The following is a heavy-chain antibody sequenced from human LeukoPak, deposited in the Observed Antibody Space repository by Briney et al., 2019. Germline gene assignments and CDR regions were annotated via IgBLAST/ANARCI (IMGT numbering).Heavy chain of an antibody. CDR2: INHSGST. J-gene: IGHJ5*02. CDR3: ARRISIAARPRNWFDP. V-gene: IGHV4-34*01. CDR1: GGSFSGYY. Sequence: SETLSLTCAVYGGSFSGYYWSWIRQPPGKGLEWIGEINHSGSTNYNPSLKSRITISVDTSKNQFSLKLSSVTAADTAVYYCARRISIAARPRNWFDPWGQGTLVTVSS. D-gene: IGHD6-6*01.